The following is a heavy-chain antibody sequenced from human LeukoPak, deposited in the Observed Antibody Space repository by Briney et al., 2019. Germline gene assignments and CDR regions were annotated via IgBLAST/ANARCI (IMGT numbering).Heavy chain of an antibody. V-gene: IGHV3-7*03. CDR1: GFTFSNYW. CDR2: IHQHGNEK. J-gene: IGHJ2*01. Sequence: GGSLRLSCAASGFTFSNYWMSWVRQAPGKGLEWVASIHQHGNEKYFVDSVRGRFTISRDNAKNSLYLQMNSLRAEDTALYYCAKAPHSSSRYFDLWGRGTLVTVSS. D-gene: IGHD6-13*01. CDR3: AKAPHSSSRYFDL.